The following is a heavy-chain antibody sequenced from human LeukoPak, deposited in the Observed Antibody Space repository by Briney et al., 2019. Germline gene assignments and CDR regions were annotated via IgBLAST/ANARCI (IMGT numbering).Heavy chain of an antibody. CDR3: ARHKHYYDSSGFGY. Sequence: SETLSLTCTVSGGSISSYYWSWVRQPPGKGLEWIGYIYYSGSTNYNPSLKSRVTISVDTSKNQFSLKLSSVTAADTAVYYCARHKHYYDSSGFGYWGQGTLVTVSS. CDR2: IYYSGST. D-gene: IGHD3-22*01. CDR1: GGSISSYY. J-gene: IGHJ4*02. V-gene: IGHV4-59*08.